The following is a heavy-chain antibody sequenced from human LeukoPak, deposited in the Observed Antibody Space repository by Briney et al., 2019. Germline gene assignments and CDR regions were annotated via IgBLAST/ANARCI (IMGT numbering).Heavy chain of an antibody. D-gene: IGHD4-17*01. CDR3: AKLVIGYGELDY. Sequence: PGASLRLSCAASAFTFSSYAMSWVRQAPGKGLEWVSAISGSGGSTYYADSVKGRFTISRDNSKNTLYLQMNSLRAEDTAVYYCAKLVIGYGELDYWGQGPLVTVSS. J-gene: IGHJ4*02. CDR2: ISGSGGST. CDR1: AFTFSSYA. V-gene: IGHV3-23*01.